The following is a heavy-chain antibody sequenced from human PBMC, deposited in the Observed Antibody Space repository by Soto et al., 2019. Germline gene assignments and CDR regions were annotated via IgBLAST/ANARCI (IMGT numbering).Heavy chain of an antibody. CDR3: AREVPGVTSFDY. CDR2: IHAGVDGT. Sequence: QVQLVQSGPEMMQPGASVKVSCKASGYASLSYAMHWVRQVHGQVYEWLGWIHAGVDGTMYSERFQGRVRITRDTSASPVYMELNALTSEDTAVYYCAREVPGVTSFDYWGQGTRVIVSS. CDR1: GYASLSYA. J-gene: IGHJ4*02. V-gene: IGHV1-3*01. D-gene: IGHD3-10*01.